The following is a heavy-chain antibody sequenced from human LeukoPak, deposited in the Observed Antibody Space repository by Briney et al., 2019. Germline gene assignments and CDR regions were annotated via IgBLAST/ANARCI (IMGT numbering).Heavy chain of an antibody. V-gene: IGHV5-51*01. CDR3: ARLGVGCCSGGACYSVYFDY. CDR1: GYSFTNSW. J-gene: IGHJ4*02. CDR2: IYPGDSET. D-gene: IGHD2-15*01. Sequence: GESLKISCKGSGYSFTNSWIAWVRQMPGKGLEWMGLIYPGDSETRYSPSFQGQVTISADKSISTAYLQWNTLKASDNAMYYCARLGVGCCSGGACYSVYFDYWGQGTLVTVSS.